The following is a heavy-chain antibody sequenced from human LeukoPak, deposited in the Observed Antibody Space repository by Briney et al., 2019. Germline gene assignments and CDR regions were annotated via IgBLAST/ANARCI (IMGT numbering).Heavy chain of an antibody. CDR1: GGSISTYY. Sequence: SETLSLTCTVSGGSISTYYWSWIRQPAGKGLEWIGRIYTSGRTNYNPSLRSRVTMSLDTTKNQFSLKLSSVTAADTAVYYCASSTPSTYLDYEYYFDYWGQGTLVTVPS. CDR3: ASSTPSTYLDYEYYFDY. CDR2: IYTSGRT. V-gene: IGHV4-4*07. J-gene: IGHJ4*02. D-gene: IGHD4-17*01.